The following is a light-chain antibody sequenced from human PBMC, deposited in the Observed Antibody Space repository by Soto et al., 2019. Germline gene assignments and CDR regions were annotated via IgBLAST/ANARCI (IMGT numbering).Light chain of an antibody. J-gene: IGKJ4*01. V-gene: IGKV1-8*01. CDR3: QQYYSYST. Sequence: AIRMTQSPSSVSASTGDRVTIDCRASQGISSYLAWYQQKPGRAPKLLIYAASTLQSGVPSRFSGSGSGTDFTLTISCLQSEDFATYYCQQYYSYSTFGGGTKVEIK. CDR2: AAS. CDR1: QGISSY.